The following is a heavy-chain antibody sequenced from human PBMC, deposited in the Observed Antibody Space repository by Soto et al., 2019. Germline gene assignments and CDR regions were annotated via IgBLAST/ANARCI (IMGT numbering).Heavy chain of an antibody. CDR2: ISAYNGNT. Sequence: ASVKVSCKASGYTFTSYGISWVRQAPGQGLEWMGWISAYNGNTNYAQKLQGRVTMTTDTSTSTAYMELRSLRSDDTAVYYCARNSPITMVRGVEYYYYGMDVWGQGTTVTVSS. J-gene: IGHJ6*02. D-gene: IGHD3-10*01. CDR3: ARNSPITMVRGVEYYYYGMDV. V-gene: IGHV1-18*01. CDR1: GYTFTSYG.